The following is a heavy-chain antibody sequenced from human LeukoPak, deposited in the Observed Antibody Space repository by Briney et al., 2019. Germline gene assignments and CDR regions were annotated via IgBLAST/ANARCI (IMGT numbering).Heavy chain of an antibody. CDR2: IKQDGSEK. Sequence: GGSLRLSCAASGFIVKNRYMSWVRQAPGKGLEWVANIKQDGSEKYYVDSVKGRFTISRDNAKNSLYLQMNSLRAEDTAVYYCARDTDYYGSGSYYLPDAFDIWGQGTMVTVSS. D-gene: IGHD3-10*01. V-gene: IGHV3-7*01. CDR1: GFIVKNRY. J-gene: IGHJ3*02. CDR3: ARDTDYYGSGSYYLPDAFDI.